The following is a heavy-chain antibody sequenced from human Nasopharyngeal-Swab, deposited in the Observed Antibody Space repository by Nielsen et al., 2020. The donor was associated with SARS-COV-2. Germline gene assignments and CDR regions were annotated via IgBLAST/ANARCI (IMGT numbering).Heavy chain of an antibody. V-gene: IGHV1-46*02. D-gene: IGHD2-2*01. J-gene: IGHJ6*02. CDR1: GYTFNNYY. CDR2: INPGSGGT. CDR3: ARRCRCSGSSCDMDV. Sequence: ASVKVSCKASGYTFNNYYIHWVRQAPGQGLEWMGMINPGSGGTTYEQKFQGRVTMTRDTSTSTVFMDLSSLRSEDTAVYYCARRCRCSGSSCDMDVWGQGTTVTVSS.